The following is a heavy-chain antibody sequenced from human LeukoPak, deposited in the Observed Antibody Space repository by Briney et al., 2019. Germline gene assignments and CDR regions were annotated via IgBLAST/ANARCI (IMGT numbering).Heavy chain of an antibody. CDR2: ISSSSTTI. CDR1: GFTFSSYE. D-gene: IGHD2-15*01. V-gene: IGHV3-48*03. CDR3: ARGDCSGDSCYSVDY. Sequence: GSLRLSCAASGFTFSSYEMNWVRQAPGKGLEWISYISSSSTTIHYADSVKGRFTISRDNAENTLYLQMNSLTADDTAVYYCARGDCSGDSCYSVDYWGQGTLVTVSS. J-gene: IGHJ4*02.